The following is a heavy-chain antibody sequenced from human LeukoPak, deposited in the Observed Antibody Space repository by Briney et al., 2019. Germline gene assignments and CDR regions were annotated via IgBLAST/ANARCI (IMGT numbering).Heavy chain of an antibody. CDR3: ARGGVIQDAFDI. CDR1: GGTISSYA. J-gene: IGHJ3*02. V-gene: IGHV1-69*04. D-gene: IGHD3-10*01. Sequence: SVKVSCKASGGTISSYAISWVRQAPGQGLEWMGRIIPILGIANYAQKFQGRVTITADESTSTAYMELSSLRSEDTAVYYCARGGVIQDAFDIWGQGTMVTVSS. CDR2: IIPILGIA.